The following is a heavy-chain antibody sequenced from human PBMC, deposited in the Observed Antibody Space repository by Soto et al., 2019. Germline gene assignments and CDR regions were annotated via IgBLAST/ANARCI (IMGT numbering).Heavy chain of an antibody. V-gene: IGHV1-18*01. D-gene: IGHD6-25*01. Sequence: QVQLVQSGAEVKKPGASVKVSCKASGYTYTSYGINWVRQAPGQGLEWLGRVSTYNGNTKYAQKVQGRVTMTTDTSTSTAYMELRSLRSDDTAVYFRTRGRGVTAATLLGYWGQGTLVTVSS. J-gene: IGHJ4*02. CDR1: GYTYTSYG. CDR3: TRGRGVTAATLLGY. CDR2: VSTYNGNT.